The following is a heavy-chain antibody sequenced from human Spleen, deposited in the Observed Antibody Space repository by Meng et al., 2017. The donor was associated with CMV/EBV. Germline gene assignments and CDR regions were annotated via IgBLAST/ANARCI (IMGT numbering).Heavy chain of an antibody. CDR2: IYYSGST. Sequence: SETLSLTCVVSGVSIRSSNWWSWVRQTPKKGLEWIGYIYYSGSTNYNPSLKSRVTISLDTSKNQFSLKLNSVTAADTAVYYCARDSSWYIYWGQGTLVTVSS. CDR1: GVSIRSSNW. V-gene: IGHV4-4*02. D-gene: IGHD6-13*01. J-gene: IGHJ4*02. CDR3: ARDSSWYIY.